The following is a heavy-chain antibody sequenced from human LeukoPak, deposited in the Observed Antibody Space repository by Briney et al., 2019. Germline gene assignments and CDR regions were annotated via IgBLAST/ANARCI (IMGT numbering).Heavy chain of an antibody. D-gene: IGHD3-3*01. CDR3: AREGFLEWLTGFDP. CDR2: IYYSGST. J-gene: IGHJ5*02. CDR1: GGSFSGYY. Sequence: SETLSLTCAVYGGSFSGYYWSWIRQPPGKGLEWIGYIYYSGSTNYNPSLKSRVTLSVDTSKNQFSLKLSSVTAADTAVYYCAREGFLEWLTGFDPWGQGTLVTVSS. V-gene: IGHV4-59*01.